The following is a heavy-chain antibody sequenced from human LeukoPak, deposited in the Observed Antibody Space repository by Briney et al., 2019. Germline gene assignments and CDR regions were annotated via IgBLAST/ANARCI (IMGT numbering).Heavy chain of an antibody. CDR3: AKDGYGGNSGPDN. CDR1: GFTFSTYG. CDR2: IWYDGINK. J-gene: IGHJ4*02. D-gene: IGHD4-23*01. V-gene: IGHV3-33*06. Sequence: GGSLSLSCAASGFTFSTYGMHWVRQAPGKGLEWVAVIWYDGINKYYADSVKGRFTISRDNSKNTLYLQMNSLRAEDTAIYYCAKDGYGGNSGPDNWGQGTLVTVSS.